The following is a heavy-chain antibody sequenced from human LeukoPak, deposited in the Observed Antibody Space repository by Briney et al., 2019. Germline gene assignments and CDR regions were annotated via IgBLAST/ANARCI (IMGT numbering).Heavy chain of an antibody. D-gene: IGHD3-22*01. Sequence: SETLSLTCTVSGGSISSYYWSWIRQPPGKGLEWIGYIYYSGSTNYNPSLKSRVTISVDTSKNQFSLKLSSVTAADTAVYFCAKFYFDSSGYYDVFDIWGQGTMVTVSS. CDR1: GGSISSYY. J-gene: IGHJ3*02. V-gene: IGHV4-59*01. CDR2: IYYSGST. CDR3: AKFYFDSSGYYDVFDI.